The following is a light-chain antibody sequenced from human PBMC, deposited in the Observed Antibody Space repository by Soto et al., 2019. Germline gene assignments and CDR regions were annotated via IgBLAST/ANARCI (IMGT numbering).Light chain of an antibody. Sequence: VLTQSPGTLSLSPGERATLSCRASQSVSSSYLAWYQQKPGQAPRLLIYGTSSRATGIPDRFSGSGSGTDFTLTISRLEPEDFAVYYCQQYSRSSWTFGQGTKVDIK. CDR1: QSVSSSY. CDR2: GTS. V-gene: IGKV3-20*01. CDR3: QQYSRSSWT. J-gene: IGKJ1*01.